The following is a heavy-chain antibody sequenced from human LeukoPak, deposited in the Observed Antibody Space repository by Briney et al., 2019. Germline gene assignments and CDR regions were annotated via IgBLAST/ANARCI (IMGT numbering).Heavy chain of an antibody. CDR1: GGSFERSSYF. CDR3: ARLEGHSYGFVVY. D-gene: IGHD5-18*01. V-gene: IGHV4-39*01. CDR2: IYHSGST. Sequence: PSETLSLTCTVSGGSFERSSYFWGWIRQPPGKGLEWNGAIYHSGSTYYNPSLKSRVTMSIDTSKNQFSLKLTSLTAADTAVYYCARLEGHSYGFVVYWGQGTLVTVSS. J-gene: IGHJ4*02.